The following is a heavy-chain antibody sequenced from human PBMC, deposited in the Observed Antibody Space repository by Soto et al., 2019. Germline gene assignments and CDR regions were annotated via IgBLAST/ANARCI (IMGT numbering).Heavy chain of an antibody. J-gene: IGHJ4*02. CDR2: ISAYNGNT. CDR3: ARDPPPPDY. Sequence: VASVKVSCKSSGYTFASYVIIGMRQAPGQGLEWMGWISAYNGNTNYAQKLQGRVTMTTDTSTSTAYMELRSLRSDDTAVYYCARDPPPPDYWGQGTLVTVS. V-gene: IGHV1-18*01. CDR1: GYTFASYV.